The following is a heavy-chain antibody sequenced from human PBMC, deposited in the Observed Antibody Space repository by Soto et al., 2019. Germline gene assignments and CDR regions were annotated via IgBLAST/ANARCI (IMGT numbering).Heavy chain of an antibody. Sequence: SETLSLTCTVSGGSISSNYWSWIRQPPGKGLEWIGYIFHSGSTTYNPSLKSRVTMSVDTFKNQFSLNLSSVTAADTAVYYCARVDYDFWSGSYTSNYGMDVWGPGTTVTVSS. CDR2: IFHSGST. V-gene: IGHV4-59*01. CDR1: GGSISSNY. CDR3: ARVDYDFWSGSYTSNYGMDV. J-gene: IGHJ6*02. D-gene: IGHD3-3*01.